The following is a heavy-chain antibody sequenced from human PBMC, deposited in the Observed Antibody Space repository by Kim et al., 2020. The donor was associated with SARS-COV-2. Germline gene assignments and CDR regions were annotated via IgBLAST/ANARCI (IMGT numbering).Heavy chain of an antibody. CDR3: ARERPSYDILGGAFDI. D-gene: IGHD3-9*01. Sequence: LKGRFTISREKSKNTLYLEMNSLGAEDTAVYYCARERPSYDILGGAFDIWGQGTMVTVSS. V-gene: IGHV3-66*01. J-gene: IGHJ3*02.